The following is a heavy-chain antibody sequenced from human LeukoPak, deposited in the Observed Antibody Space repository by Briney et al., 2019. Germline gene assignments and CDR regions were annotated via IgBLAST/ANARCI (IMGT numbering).Heavy chain of an antibody. CDR1: GFTFSSYE. CDR3: ASEDGDAFDI. V-gene: IGHV3-48*03. Sequence: GGSLRLSCAASGFTFSSYEMDWVRRAPGKGLEWVSYIGSSGGSRYYADSVKGRFTSSRDNAKNSLYLQMNSLRVEDTAVYYCASEDGDAFDIWGQGTMVRVSS. CDR2: IGSSGGSR. J-gene: IGHJ3*02. D-gene: IGHD5-24*01.